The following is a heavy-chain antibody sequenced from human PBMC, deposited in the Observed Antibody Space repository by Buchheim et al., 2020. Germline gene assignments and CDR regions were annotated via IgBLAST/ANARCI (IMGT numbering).Heavy chain of an antibody. CDR3: VKGWGANGGGDS. D-gene: IGHD4-23*01. CDR2: SSGSGGGT. Sequence: EVQLLDSGGGLVQPGGSLRLSCVASGFTFTTYAMSWVRQAPGKGLEWVSGSSGSGGGTYYTDSVQGRFTISRDNSDNTVYLQMNSLTVEDTAVYYCVKGWGANGGGDSWGQGTL. V-gene: IGHV3-23*01. J-gene: IGHJ4*02. CDR1: GFTFTTYA.